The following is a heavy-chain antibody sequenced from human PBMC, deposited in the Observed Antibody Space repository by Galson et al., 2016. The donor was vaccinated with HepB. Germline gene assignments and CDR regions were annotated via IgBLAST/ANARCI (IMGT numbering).Heavy chain of an antibody. CDR1: GFRFSGYA. CDR2: ISGRSSYI. D-gene: IGHD3-10*01. V-gene: IGHV3-21*06. Sequence: SLRLACAASGFRFSGYAMHWVRQAPGKGLQWVSSISGRSSYIYLADSVKGRFTISRDNARNLLFLQMNSLRAEDTAVYHCARRGARDAFDIWGQGTMDTVSS. J-gene: IGHJ3*02. CDR3: ARRGARDAFDI.